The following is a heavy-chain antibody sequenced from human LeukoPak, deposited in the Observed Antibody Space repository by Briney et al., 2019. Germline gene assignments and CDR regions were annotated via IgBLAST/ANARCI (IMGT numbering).Heavy chain of an antibody. J-gene: IGHJ4*02. CDR1: GFTFSDYY. D-gene: IGHD6-13*01. CDR2: ISGSSTYT. V-gene: IGHV3-11*03. CDR3: ARRRNSSSWYYFDY. Sequence: GGSLSISCAASGFTFSDYYMSWIRQAPGKGLEWVSYISGSSTYTNYADSVKGRFTISRDNAKNSLHLQMHSLRAEDTAVYYCARRRNSSSWYYFDYWGQGTLVTVSS.